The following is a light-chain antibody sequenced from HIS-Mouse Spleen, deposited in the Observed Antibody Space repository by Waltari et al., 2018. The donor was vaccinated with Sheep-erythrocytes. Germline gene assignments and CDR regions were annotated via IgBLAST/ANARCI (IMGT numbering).Light chain of an antibody. J-gene: IGLJ3*02. CDR2: EDS. CDR1: ALPKTS. V-gene: IGLV3-10*01. Sequence: SYELTQPPSVSVSPGQTARLTCSGAALPKTSAYWYQQKSGQAPVLVIYEDSKRPSGIPERFSGSSSGTMATLTISGAQVEDDADYYCYSTDSSGNHWVFGGGTKLTVL. CDR3: YSTDSSGNHWV.